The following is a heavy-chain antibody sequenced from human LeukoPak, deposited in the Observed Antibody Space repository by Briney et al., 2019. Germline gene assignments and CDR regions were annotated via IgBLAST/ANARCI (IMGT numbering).Heavy chain of an antibody. D-gene: IGHD3/OR15-3a*01. V-gene: IGHV4-59*08. Sequence: SETLSLTCTVSDGSISSYYWSWIRQPPGKGLEWIGYIYYSGSTNYNPSLKSRVTISVDTSKSQFSLKLSSVTAADTAVYYCARHGLSIDYWGQGTLVTVSS. CDR2: IYYSGST. CDR3: ARHGLSIDY. CDR1: DGSISSYY. J-gene: IGHJ4*02.